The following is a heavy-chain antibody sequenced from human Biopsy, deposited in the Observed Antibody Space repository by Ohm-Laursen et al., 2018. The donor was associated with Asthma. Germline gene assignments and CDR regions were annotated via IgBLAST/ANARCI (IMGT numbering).Heavy chain of an antibody. D-gene: IGHD6-13*01. CDR3: VRGSSSWHHGPFHYYYGLDV. Sequence: TLSLTCSLSSGPGGYMRSGNYYWGWIRQPPGKGLEWIGSIYYSGTTYYNPSHESRVTVSADTSKNQFSLKLTSVTAADTAVYYCVRGSSSWHHGPFHYYYGLDVWGQGTTATVSS. J-gene: IGHJ6*02. V-gene: IGHV4-39*01. CDR2: IYYSGTT. CDR1: SGPGGYMRSGNYY.